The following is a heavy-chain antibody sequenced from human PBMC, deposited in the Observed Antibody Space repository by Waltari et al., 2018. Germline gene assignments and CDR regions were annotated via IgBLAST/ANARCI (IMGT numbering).Heavy chain of an antibody. D-gene: IGHD3-3*01. CDR2: INSGDGNT. CDR1: GYTFNTYS. Sequence: QVQIVQSGAEVKKPGASVKVSCKASGYTFNTYSMHWVRQAPGHSLKWMGWINSGDGNTKYSRKFQDRITITRDTSASTAYMEVNSLTSEDTAVYYCGRHYGVVLTHFYYYGMDVWGQGTTVTVSS. J-gene: IGHJ6*02. CDR3: GRHYGVVLTHFYYYGMDV. V-gene: IGHV1-3*01.